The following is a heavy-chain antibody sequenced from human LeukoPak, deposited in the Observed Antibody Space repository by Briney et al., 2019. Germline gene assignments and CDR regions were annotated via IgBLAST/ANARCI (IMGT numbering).Heavy chain of an antibody. CDR3: AKDLDGSGMYGGTDS. V-gene: IGHV3-23*01. CDR2: ITASARTT. CDR1: GFNFRDYG. J-gene: IGHJ4*02. Sequence: GGSLRLSCEASGFNFRDYGMNWVRQAPGKGLEWVSGITASARTTYYADSVKGRFTIYSDNSKNTLSLQMSSLGAEDTVVYYCAKDLDGSGMYGGTDSWGQGTPVTVSS. D-gene: IGHD6-19*01.